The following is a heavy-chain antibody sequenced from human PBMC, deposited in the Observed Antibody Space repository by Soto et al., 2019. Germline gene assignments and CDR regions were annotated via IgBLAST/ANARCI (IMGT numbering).Heavy chain of an antibody. J-gene: IGHJ4*02. CDR1: GFIFSGSG. CDR2: VSNDGIRK. D-gene: IGHD3-22*01. CDR3: ARWVGGSMYDNSGKYGS. V-gene: IGHV3-30*03. Sequence: QVQLVESGGGVVQPGRSLRLTCAASGFIFSGSGMHWVRQAPGKGLEWVALVSNDGIRKYYGDSVKGRFTISRDNAENPLYLQMNRLRAEDPAVYYCARWVGGSMYDNSGKYGSWGQGTLVTVSS.